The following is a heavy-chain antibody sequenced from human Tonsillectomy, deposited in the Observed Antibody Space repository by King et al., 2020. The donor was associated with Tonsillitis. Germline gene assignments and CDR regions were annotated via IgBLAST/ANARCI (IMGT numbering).Heavy chain of an antibody. CDR2: ISYDGSNK. CDR3: ARDQVEGYSGNWFDP. D-gene: IGHD1-26*01. V-gene: IGHV3-30*04. Sequence: HVQLVQSGGGVVQPGRSLRLSCAASGFTFSSYAMHWVRQAPGKGLEWGAVISYDGSNKYYADSVKGRFTISRDNSKNTLYLQMNSLRAEETAVYYCARDQVEGYSGNWFDPWGQGTLVTVSS. J-gene: IGHJ5*02. CDR1: GFTFSSYA.